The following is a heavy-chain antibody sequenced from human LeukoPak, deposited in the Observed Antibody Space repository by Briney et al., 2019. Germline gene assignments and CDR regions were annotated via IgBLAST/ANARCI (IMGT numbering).Heavy chain of an antibody. V-gene: IGHV4-30-4*01. D-gene: IGHD4-17*01. CDR1: GGSNSSGDYY. CDR3: ARGWDDYGDWAFDP. CDR2: IYYSGST. J-gene: IGHJ5*02. Sequence: SQTLSLTCTVSGGSNSSGDYYWSWIRQPPGKGLEWIGYIYYSGSTYYNPSLKSRVTISVDTSKNQFSLKLSSVTAADTAVYYCARGWDDYGDWAFDPWGQGTLVTVSS.